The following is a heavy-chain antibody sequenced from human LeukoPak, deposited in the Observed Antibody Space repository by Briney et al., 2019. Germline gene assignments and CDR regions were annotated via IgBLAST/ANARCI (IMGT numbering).Heavy chain of an antibody. CDR3: ARDGLDYGMDV. CDR2: MWYDGSNK. V-gene: IGHV3-33*01. J-gene: IGHJ6*02. Sequence: QAGGSLRLSCAASGLTFSSYGMDWVCQAPGKGLERVAVMWYDGSNKYYADSVKGRFTISRDNSKNTLYLQMNSLRAEDTAVYYCARDGLDYGMDVWGQGTTVTVSS. CDR1: GLTFSSYG.